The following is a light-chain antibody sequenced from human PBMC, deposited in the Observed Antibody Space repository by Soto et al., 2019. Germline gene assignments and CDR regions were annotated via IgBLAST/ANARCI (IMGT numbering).Light chain of an antibody. CDR2: SAS. CDR3: QQYNNWPPWT. V-gene: IGKV1-39*01. J-gene: IGKJ1*01. Sequence: DIQMTQSPFSLSASVGDRVTITCRASRSISIFLNWYQQKPGGAPKLLIYSASTLQTGVPSRFTGSGSGTDFTLTISSLQPDDFAVYYCQQYNNWPPWTFGQGTK. CDR1: RSISIF.